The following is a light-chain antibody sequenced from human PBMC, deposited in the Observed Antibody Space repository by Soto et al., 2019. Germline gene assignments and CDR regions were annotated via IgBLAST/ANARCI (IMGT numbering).Light chain of an antibody. CDR1: SSDVGGYNY. CDR2: DIS. CDR3: SSYTSSSTLVV. V-gene: IGLV2-14*01. Sequence: QSVLTQPASVSGSPGQSITISCTGTSSDVGGYNYVSWYQQHPGKAPKLMIYDISNRPSGVSNRFSGSKCGNTASLTISGLQAEDEADYYCSSYTSSSTLVVFGTGTKVTVL. J-gene: IGLJ1*01.